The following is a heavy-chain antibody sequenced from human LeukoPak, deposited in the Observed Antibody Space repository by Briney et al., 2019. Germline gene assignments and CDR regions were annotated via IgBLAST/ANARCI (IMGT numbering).Heavy chain of an antibody. CDR3: ARVLSGYYFDY. V-gene: IGHV1-3*01. J-gene: IGHJ4*02. CDR1: GYTFTSYA. CDR2: INAGNGNT. Sequence: PVASVKVSCKASGYTFTSYAMHWVRQAPGQRLEWMGWINAGNGNTKYSQKFQGRVTITRDTSASTAYMELSSLRSEDTAVYYCARVLSGYYFDYWGQGTLATVSS. D-gene: IGHD6-25*01.